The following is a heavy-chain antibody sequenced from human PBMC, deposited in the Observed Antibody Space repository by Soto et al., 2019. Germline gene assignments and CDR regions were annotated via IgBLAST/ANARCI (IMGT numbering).Heavy chain of an antibody. CDR3: LISQDFNYGSGSYYTQLTLDY. J-gene: IGHJ4*02. CDR1: GFTFSSYG. CDR2: ISSNGGST. Sequence: PGGFLRLSCSASGFTFSSYGRHWVRQAPGKGLEYVSAISSNGGSTYYADSVKGRFTISRDNSKNTLYLQMSSLRAEDTAVYYWLISQDFNYGSGSYYTQLTLDYWGKGTLVTVSS. V-gene: IGHV3-64D*08. D-gene: IGHD3-10*01.